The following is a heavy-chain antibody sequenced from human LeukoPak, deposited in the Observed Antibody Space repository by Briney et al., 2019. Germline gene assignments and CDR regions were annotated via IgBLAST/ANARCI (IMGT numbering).Heavy chain of an antibody. CDR1: GFTFNTYG. CDR2: ISGSGGAT. CDR3: AKDGD. J-gene: IGHJ4*02. Sequence: GGTLRLSCAASGFTFNTYGMSWVRQAPGKGLEWVSGISGSGGATYYADSVKGRFTVSRDDPHNTLYLQMNSVRAEDTAVYYCAKDGDWGQGTLVTVSS. D-gene: IGHD4-17*01. V-gene: IGHV3-23*01.